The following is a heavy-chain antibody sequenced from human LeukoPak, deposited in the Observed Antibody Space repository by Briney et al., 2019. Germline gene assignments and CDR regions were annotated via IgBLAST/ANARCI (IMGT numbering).Heavy chain of an antibody. J-gene: IGHJ3*02. CDR3: AKDMRRQWLATKADAFDI. CDR1: GFNFSSYA. D-gene: IGHD6-19*01. V-gene: IGHV3-23*01. CDR2: ITGGGGTT. Sequence: GGSLRLSCVASGFNFSSYAMTWVRQVSGKGLEWVSSITGGGGTTDYAASVKGRFTISRDNSKNTLYLQMNSLRAEDTAVYYCAKDMRRQWLATKADAFDIWGQGTMVTVSS.